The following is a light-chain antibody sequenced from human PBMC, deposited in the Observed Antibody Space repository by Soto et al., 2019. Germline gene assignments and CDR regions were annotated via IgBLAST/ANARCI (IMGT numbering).Light chain of an antibody. CDR3: SSYTSSSTPHVV. CDR2: EVS. V-gene: IGLV2-14*01. J-gene: IGLJ2*01. Sequence: QSALTQPASVSGSPGQSITISCTGTSSDVGGYNYVSWYQQHPGKAPKLMIYEVSNRPSGVSNRFSGSKSGNTASLTISGLQAEDEADYHCSSYTSSSTPHVVFGGGTQLTVL. CDR1: SSDVGGYNY.